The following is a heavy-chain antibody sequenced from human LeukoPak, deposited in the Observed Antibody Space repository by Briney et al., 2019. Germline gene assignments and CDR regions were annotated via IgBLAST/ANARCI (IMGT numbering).Heavy chain of an antibody. V-gene: IGHV3-66*02. CDR3: ASDYYDSSGYSEPYDY. CDR1: GFTFSIYG. J-gene: IGHJ4*02. Sequence: GGSLRLSCAASGFTFSIYGMTWVRQAPGKGLEWVSTINSGGGTYYADSVKGRFTISRDNSKNTLYLQMNSLRAEDTAVYYCASDYYDSSGYSEPYDYWGQGTLVTVSS. CDR2: INSGGGT. D-gene: IGHD3-22*01.